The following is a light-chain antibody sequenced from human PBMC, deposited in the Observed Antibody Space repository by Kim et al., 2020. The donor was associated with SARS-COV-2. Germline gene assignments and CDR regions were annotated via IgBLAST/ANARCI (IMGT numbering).Light chain of an antibody. CDR2: RNN. CDR3: ATWDDVLDGQI. V-gene: IGLV1-47*01. CDR1: SSNIGKNF. Sequence: QSVLTQPPSMSAAPGQRVTLSCSGSSSNIGKNFVYWYQQLPGMAPKLLIYRNNQRPSGVPDRFSASKTGTSGSLAISGLRSEDEADYYCATWDDVLDGQIFGGGTKLTVL. J-gene: IGLJ2*01.